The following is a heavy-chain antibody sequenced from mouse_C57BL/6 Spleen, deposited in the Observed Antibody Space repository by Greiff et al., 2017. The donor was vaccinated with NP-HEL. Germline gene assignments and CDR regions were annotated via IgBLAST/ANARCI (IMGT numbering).Heavy chain of an antibody. V-gene: IGHV1-26*01. CDR2: INPNNGGT. Sequence: EVQLQQSGPELVKPGASVKISCKASGYTFTDYYMNWVKQSHGKSLEWIGDINPNNGGTSYNQKFKGKATLTVDKSSSTAYMELRSLTSEDSAVYYCANSYAFAYWGQGTLVTVSA. D-gene: IGHD2-12*01. J-gene: IGHJ3*01. CDR3: ANSYAFAY. CDR1: GYTFTDYY.